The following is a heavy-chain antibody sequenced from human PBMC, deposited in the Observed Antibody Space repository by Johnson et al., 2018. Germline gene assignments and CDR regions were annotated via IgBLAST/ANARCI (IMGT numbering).Heavy chain of an antibody. CDR3: TKEGERIGHIGYLSFDY. J-gene: IGHJ4*02. CDR1: GFTFSSYG. Sequence: QVQLVQSGGGVVQPGRSLRLSCAASGFTFSSYGMHWVRQAPGKGLEWVAVISYTGSTTYYADSVKGRFTISRDNSKHTLYLQMSSLRAEDTAVYYCTKEGERIGHIGYLSFDYWGQGTLVTVSS. V-gene: IGHV3-30*18. D-gene: IGHD2-21*01. CDR2: ISYTGSTT.